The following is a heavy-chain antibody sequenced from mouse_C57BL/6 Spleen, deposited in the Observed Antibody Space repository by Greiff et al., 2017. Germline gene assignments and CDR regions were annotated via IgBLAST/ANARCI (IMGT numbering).Heavy chain of an antibody. J-gene: IGHJ2*01. CDR1: GYTFTSYW. V-gene: IGHV1-64*01. D-gene: IGHD3-1*01. Sequence: VQLQQPGAELVKPGASVKLSCKASGYTFTSYWMHWVKQRPGQGLEWIGMIHPNSGSTNYNEKFKSKATLTVDKSSSTAYMQLSSLTSEDSAVYYCARSRGYGYFDYWGQGTTLTVSS. CDR2: IHPNSGST. CDR3: ARSRGYGYFDY.